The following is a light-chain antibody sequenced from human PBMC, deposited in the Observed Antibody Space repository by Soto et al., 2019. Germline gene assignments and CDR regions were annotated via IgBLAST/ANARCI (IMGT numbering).Light chain of an antibody. J-gene: IGLJ2*01. CDR3: QSYDSSLTGSRV. CDR2: GNS. Sequence: QTVVTQPPSVSGAPGQRVTISCSNIGARYDVHWYQQLPGPAPKILIYGNSYRLSWVPDRFSGSKSGTSASLAITGLQAEDEADYYCQSYDSSLTGSRVFGGGTKLTV. CDR1: SNIGARYD. V-gene: IGLV1-40*01.